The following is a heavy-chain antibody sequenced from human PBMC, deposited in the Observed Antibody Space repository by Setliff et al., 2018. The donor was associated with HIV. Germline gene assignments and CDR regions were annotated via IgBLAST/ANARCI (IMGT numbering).Heavy chain of an antibody. CDR3: ASVAAAGYYYYGMDV. J-gene: IGHJ6*02. D-gene: IGHD6-13*01. CDR2: IHYTGST. CDR1: GGSVSSVNYY. V-gene: IGHV4-61*01. Sequence: SETLSLTCSVSGGSVSSVNYYWSWIRQPPGKGLEWIGYIHYTGSTTYNPSLKSRVTISVDTSQNQFSLKLSSVTAADTAVYYCASVAAAGYYYYGMDVWGQGTTVTVSS.